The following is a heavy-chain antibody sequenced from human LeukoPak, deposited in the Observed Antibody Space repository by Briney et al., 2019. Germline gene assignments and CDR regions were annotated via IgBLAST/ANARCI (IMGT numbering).Heavy chain of an antibody. V-gene: IGHV3-30*03. CDR1: GFTFSSYG. Sequence: GRSLRLSCAASGFTFSSYGMHWVRQAPGKGLEWVAVISYDGSNKYYADSVKGRFTISRDNSKNTLYLQMNSLRAEDTAVYYCASSSWYERYYFDYWGQGTLVTVSS. J-gene: IGHJ4*02. CDR2: ISYDGSNK. D-gene: IGHD6-13*01. CDR3: ASSSWYERYYFDY.